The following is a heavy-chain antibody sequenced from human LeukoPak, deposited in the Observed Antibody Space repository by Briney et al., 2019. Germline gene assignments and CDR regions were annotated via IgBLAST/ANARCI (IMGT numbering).Heavy chain of an antibody. CDR1: GFIFRSYG. Sequence: PGRSPRISSAAPGFIFRSYGLHWVRQAPGKGLEWVALISYDGSNKYYADSVKGRFTISRDNAKNSLYLQMNSLRAEDTAVYYCARFPIDAFDSWGQGTMVTVSS. J-gene: IGHJ3*02. CDR2: ISYDGSNK. V-gene: IGHV3-30*03. CDR3: ARFPIDAFDS.